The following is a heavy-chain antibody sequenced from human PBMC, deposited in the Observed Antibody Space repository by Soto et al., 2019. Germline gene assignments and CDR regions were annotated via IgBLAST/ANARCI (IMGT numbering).Heavy chain of an antibody. CDR1: GFTFSSYS. CDR2: ISSSSSYI. V-gene: IGHV3-21*01. CDR3: ASNDSSSSPQGLDY. Sequence: GGSLRLSCAASGFTFSSYSMNWVRQAPGKGLEWVSSISSSSSYIYYADSVKGRFTISRDNAKNSLYLQMNSLRAEDTAVYYYASNDSSSSPQGLDYCGQGTLVTVSS. D-gene: IGHD6-6*01. J-gene: IGHJ4*02.